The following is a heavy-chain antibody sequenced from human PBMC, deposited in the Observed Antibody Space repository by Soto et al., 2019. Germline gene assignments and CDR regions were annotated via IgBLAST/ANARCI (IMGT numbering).Heavy chain of an antibody. V-gene: IGHV3-23*01. CDR2: ISGSGGST. CDR1: GFTFSSYA. CDR3: AKEPSYSSGWSPIDY. D-gene: IGHD6-19*01. J-gene: IGHJ4*02. Sequence: ESGGGLVQPGGSLRISCAASGFTFSSYAMSWVRQAPGKGLEWVSAISGSGGSTYYADSVKGRFTISRDNSKNTLYLQMNSLRAEDTSVYYCAKEPSYSSGWSPIDYWGQGTLVTVSS.